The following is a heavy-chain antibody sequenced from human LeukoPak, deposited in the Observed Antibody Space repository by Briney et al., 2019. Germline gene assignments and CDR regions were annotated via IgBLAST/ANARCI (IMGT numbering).Heavy chain of an antibody. D-gene: IGHD6-13*01. Sequence: NPSQTLSLTCTVSGGSISSGSYYWSWIRQPAGKGLEWVGRIYTSGSTNYNPSLKSRVTISVDTSKNQFSLKLSSVTAADTAVYYCARGFHGSSVRPVDAFDIWGQETMVTVSS. CDR1: GGSISSGSYY. CDR3: ARGFHGSSVRPVDAFDI. J-gene: IGHJ3*02. V-gene: IGHV4-61*02. CDR2: IYTSGST.